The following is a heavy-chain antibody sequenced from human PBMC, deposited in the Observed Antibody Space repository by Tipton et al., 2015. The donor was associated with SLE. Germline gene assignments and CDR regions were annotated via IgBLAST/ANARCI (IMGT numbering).Heavy chain of an antibody. CDR3: ARQNWGYYFDY. V-gene: IGHV3-7*03. CDR2: INQDGSEK. Sequence: LSLTCPASGFTFSSYWMTWVRQAPGKGLEWLANINQDGSEKYYVDSVKGRFTISRDNAKNSLYLQMNSLRAEDTAVYYCARQNWGYYFDYWGQGTLVTVSS. D-gene: IGHD7-27*01. CDR1: GFTFSSYW. J-gene: IGHJ4*02.